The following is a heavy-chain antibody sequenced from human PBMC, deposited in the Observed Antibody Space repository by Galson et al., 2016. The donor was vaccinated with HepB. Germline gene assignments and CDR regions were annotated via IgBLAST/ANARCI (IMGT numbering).Heavy chain of an antibody. CDR1: GDSVRSGNYS. D-gene: IGHD2-21*02. CDR2: SHFNGNS. V-gene: IGHV4-30-4*01. CDR3: ARGAVEGDSVGWGRGWFDP. J-gene: IGHJ5*02. Sequence: TLSLTCIVFGDSVRSGNYSWSWVRQPPGKGLEWVGYSHFNGNSFYDPSLKSRVTITIATSKNQFSLRLTSVTAADTAVYYCARGAVEGDSVGWGRGWFDPWGQGTLVTVSS.